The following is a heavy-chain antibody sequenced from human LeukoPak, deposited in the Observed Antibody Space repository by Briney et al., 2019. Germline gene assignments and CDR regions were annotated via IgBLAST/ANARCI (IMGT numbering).Heavy chain of an antibody. V-gene: IGHV1-2*02. D-gene: IGHD1-26*01. Sequence: ASVKVSCKGSGYTFSGYYMHWVRQAPGQGLEWMGWINPKSGDTKYAQKFQGRVTMTRDTSISTAYMELSRLRSDDTAVYYCARDGYCGRFDPWGQGTLVTVSS. CDR1: GYTFSGYY. CDR3: ARDGYCGRFDP. J-gene: IGHJ5*02. CDR2: INPKSGDT.